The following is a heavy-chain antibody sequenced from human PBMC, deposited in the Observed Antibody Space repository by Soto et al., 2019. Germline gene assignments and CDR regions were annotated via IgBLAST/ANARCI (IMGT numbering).Heavy chain of an antibody. Sequence: VSVKVSCKASGYTFTNYAIHWVLQAPGQGLEWMGWINGARGKAKYSQNFQDRVAITRDTSASTDYIEMRSLRTEDTAVYYCGSILNGSTNNYWGKGSLVTVSS. V-gene: IGHV1-3*01. CDR3: GSILNGSTNNY. CDR1: GYTFTNYA. J-gene: IGHJ4*02. D-gene: IGHD3-3*02. CDR2: INGARGKA.